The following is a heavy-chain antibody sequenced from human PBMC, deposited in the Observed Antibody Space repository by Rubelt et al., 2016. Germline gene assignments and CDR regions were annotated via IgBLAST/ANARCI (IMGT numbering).Heavy chain of an antibody. J-gene: IGHJ4*02. V-gene: IGHV4-31*03. CDR1: GGSINNGGYY. D-gene: IGHD3-10*01. CDR2: VFYSGLT. Sequence: QVQLQESGPGLVKPSQTLTLPCTVSGGSINNGGYYWTWVRQHPGPDLEWIGYVFYSGLTDYNSSLKSRVIMSKETSPNQFSLRLSSGTAADTAVYYCARSRGMFFDYWGRGALVTVSS. CDR3: ARSRGMFFDY.